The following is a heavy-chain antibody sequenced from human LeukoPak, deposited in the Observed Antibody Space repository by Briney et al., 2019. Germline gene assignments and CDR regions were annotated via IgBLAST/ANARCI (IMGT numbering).Heavy chain of an antibody. CDR3: ARRDCSGSIVFDY. V-gene: IGHV4-59*11. Sequence: LETLSLTCFVSGGSISSHYWTWIRQPPGKGLECIGDIFYTGSTTYSPSLKSRATISIETSKNQFSLKLSSVTAADTAVYYCARRDCSGSIVFDYWGQGTLVTVSS. CDR2: IFYTGST. CDR1: GGSISSHY. J-gene: IGHJ4*02. D-gene: IGHD3-22*01.